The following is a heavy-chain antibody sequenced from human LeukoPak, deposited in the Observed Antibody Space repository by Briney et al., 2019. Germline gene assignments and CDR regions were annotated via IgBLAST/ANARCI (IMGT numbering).Heavy chain of an antibody. V-gene: IGHV4-59*01. CDR3: ARGKGSGSYYRGLFDY. CDR1: GGSISSYY. D-gene: IGHD3-10*01. J-gene: IGHJ4*02. Sequence: SETLSLTCSVSGGSISSYYWSWIRQPPGKGLEWIGFFYHSGNINYNPSLESRVTLSIDTSKNQLSLKLSSVTAADTAVYYCARGKGSGSYYRGLFDYWGQGTLVTVSS. CDR2: FYHSGNI.